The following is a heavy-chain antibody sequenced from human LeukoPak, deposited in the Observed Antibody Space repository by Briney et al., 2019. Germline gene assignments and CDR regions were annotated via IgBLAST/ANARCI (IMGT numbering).Heavy chain of an antibody. D-gene: IGHD2-2*01. Sequence: GASVKVSCKASGYTFTNYGISWVRQAPGQGLEWMGWISAYNGNTNYAQKLQGRVTMTTDTSTSTAYMELRSLRSDDTALYFCAREVGYCTSTSCSLYYFDYWGQGTLVTVSS. CDR2: ISAYNGNT. CDR1: GYTFTNYG. CDR3: AREVGYCTSTSCSLYYFDY. J-gene: IGHJ4*02. V-gene: IGHV1-18*01.